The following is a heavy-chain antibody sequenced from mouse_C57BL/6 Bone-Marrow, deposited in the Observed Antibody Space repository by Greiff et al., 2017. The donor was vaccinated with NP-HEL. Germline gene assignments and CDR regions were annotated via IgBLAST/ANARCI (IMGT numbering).Heavy chain of an antibody. D-gene: IGHD2-3*01. J-gene: IGHJ2*01. V-gene: IGHV1-52*01. CDR2: IDTSDSDT. CDR1: GYTFTSYW. Sequence: VQLQQSGAELVRPGSSVKLSCKASGYTFTSYWMHWVKQRPIQGLEWIGNIDTSDSDTHYNQKFKDKATLTVDKSSSTAYMQLSSLTSEDSAVYYCARELDCYDFWGKGTTLTVSS. CDR3: ARELDCYDF.